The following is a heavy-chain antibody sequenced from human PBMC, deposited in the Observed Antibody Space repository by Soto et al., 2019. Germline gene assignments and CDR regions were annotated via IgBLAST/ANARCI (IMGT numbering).Heavy chain of an antibody. CDR2: ISDSGAGT. V-gene: IGHV3-23*01. Sequence: GSLRLSCAASGFTFSSYAMSWVRQAPGKGLEWVSAISDSGAGTYYADSVKGRFTISRDNSKNTLNLLINSLRAEDTSVYYCAIAINPRYCSGGTCYYYYYYMDVWGKGTTVTVSS. CDR3: AIAINPRYCSGGTCYYYYYYMDV. J-gene: IGHJ6*03. CDR1: GFTFSSYA. D-gene: IGHD2-15*01.